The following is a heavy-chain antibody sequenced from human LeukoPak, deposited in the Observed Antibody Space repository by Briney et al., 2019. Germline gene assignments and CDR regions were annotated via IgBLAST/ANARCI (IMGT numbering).Heavy chain of an antibody. V-gene: IGHV3-9*01. Sequence: PGRSLRLSCAASGFTFDDYAMHWVRQAPGRGLEWVSGITWNSGSIGYADSVKGRFTISGDNAKNSLYLQMNSLRAEDTAVYYCAREIVIVGATNYYYYGIDVWGQGTTVTVSS. D-gene: IGHD1-26*01. CDR3: AREIVIVGATNYYYYGIDV. CDR2: ITWNSGSI. J-gene: IGHJ6*02. CDR1: GFTFDDYA.